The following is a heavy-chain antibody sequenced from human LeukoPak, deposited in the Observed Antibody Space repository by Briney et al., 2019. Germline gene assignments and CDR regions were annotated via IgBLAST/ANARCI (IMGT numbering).Heavy chain of an antibody. CDR1: GGSISSSSYY. Sequence: SETLSLTCTVSGGSISSSSYYWGWIRQPPGKGLEWIGSIYYSGSTYYNPSLKSRVTISVDTSKNQFSLKLSSVTAADTAVYYCARAHHRIPPVRFDPWGQGTLVTVSS. J-gene: IGHJ5*02. D-gene: IGHD2-2*01. CDR3: ARAHHRIPPVRFDP. CDR2: IYYSGST. V-gene: IGHV4-39*07.